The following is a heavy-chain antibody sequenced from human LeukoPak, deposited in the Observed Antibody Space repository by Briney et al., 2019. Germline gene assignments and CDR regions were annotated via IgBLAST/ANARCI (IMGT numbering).Heavy chain of an antibody. Sequence: SVKVSCKASGGTFSSYAISWVRQAPGQGLEWMGRIIPIPGIANYAQKFQGRVTITADKSTSTAYMELSSLRSEDTAVYYCARSVVVTAAIDYWGQGTLVTVSS. CDR3: ARSVVVTAAIDY. CDR1: GGTFSSYA. CDR2: IIPIPGIA. J-gene: IGHJ4*02. V-gene: IGHV1-69*04. D-gene: IGHD2-21*02.